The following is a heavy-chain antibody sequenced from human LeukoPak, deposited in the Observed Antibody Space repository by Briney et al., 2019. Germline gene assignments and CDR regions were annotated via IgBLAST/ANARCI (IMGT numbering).Heavy chain of an antibody. J-gene: IGHJ4*02. CDR2: IYYSGST. D-gene: IGHD5-24*01. V-gene: IGHV4-39*07. Sequence: SETLSLTCTVSGGSISSSSYYWGWIRQPPGKGLEWIGSIYYSGSTYYNPSLKSRVTISVDTSKNQFSLKLSSVTAADTAVYYCARLPREMATITWVDYWGQGTLVTVSS. CDR1: GGSISSSSYY. CDR3: ARLPREMATITWVDY.